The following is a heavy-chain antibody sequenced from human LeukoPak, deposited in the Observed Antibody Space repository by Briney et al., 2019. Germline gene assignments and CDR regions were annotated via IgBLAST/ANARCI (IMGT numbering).Heavy chain of an antibody. CDR2: ISWNSGSI. Sequence: GGSLRLSCAASGFTFDDYAMHWVRQAPGKGLEGVSGISWNSGSIGYADSVKGRFTISRDNAKNSLYLQMNSLRAEDTALYYCAKDIGLAAAGIDYWGQGTLVTVSS. V-gene: IGHV3-9*01. CDR3: AKDIGLAAAGIDY. CDR1: GFTFDDYA. J-gene: IGHJ4*02. D-gene: IGHD6-13*01.